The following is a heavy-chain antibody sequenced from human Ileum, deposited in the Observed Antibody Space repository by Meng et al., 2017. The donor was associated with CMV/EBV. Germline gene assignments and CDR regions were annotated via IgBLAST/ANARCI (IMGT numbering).Heavy chain of an antibody. CDR1: GDSITTGKSY. V-gene: IGHV4-30-4*01. J-gene: IGHJ4*02. CDR2: IYNSGKT. Sequence: QVPLARPGQVLVKPSESLSLICGVSGDSITTGKSYWSWIRQAPGKDMEWIGYIYNSGKTDCNPSLKGRVTISIDTSKNQFSRKLTSVTAADTAVYYCARGRVAQDYWGQGTLVTVSS. CDR3: ARGRVAQDY.